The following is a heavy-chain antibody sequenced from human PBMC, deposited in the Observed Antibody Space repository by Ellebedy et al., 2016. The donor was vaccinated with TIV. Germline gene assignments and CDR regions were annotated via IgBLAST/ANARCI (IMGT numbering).Heavy chain of an antibody. CDR1: GGSFSGYY. J-gene: IGHJ4*02. V-gene: IGHV4-34*01. CDR3: ARHGPRLRSIQPLFDY. Sequence: SETLSLTXGVYGGSFSGYYWSWIRQPPGKGLEWIGEIDESGITRYSPSLGSRVTLSVETSKNQFSLRLTSVTAADTAVYYCARHGPRLRSIQPLFDYWGQGTLVTVSS. CDR2: IDESGIT. D-gene: IGHD4-17*01.